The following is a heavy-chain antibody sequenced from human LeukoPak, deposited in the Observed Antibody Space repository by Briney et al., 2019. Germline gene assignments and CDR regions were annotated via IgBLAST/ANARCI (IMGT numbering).Heavy chain of an antibody. Sequence: SETLSLTCTVSGGSISSSSYYWGWIRQPPGKGLEWIGSIYYSGSTYYNPSLKSRVTISVDTSKNQFSLKLCSVTAADTAVYYCARQNYDSSGYYYFDYWGQGTLVTVSS. V-gene: IGHV4-39*01. CDR3: ARQNYDSSGYYYFDY. CDR1: GGSISSSSYY. CDR2: IYYSGST. D-gene: IGHD3-22*01. J-gene: IGHJ4*02.